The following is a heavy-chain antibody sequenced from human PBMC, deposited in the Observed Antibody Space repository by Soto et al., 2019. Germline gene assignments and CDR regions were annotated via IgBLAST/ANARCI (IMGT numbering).Heavy chain of an antibody. CDR1: GGSISSSSYY. Sequence: QLQLQESGPGLVKPSETLSLTCTVSGGSISSSSYYWGWIRQPPGKGLEWIGSIYYSGSTYYNPSLKIRVTISVDTSKNQFSLKLSSVTAADTAVYYCARRPDSSSWYEGEKAFDIWGQGTMVTVSS. CDR2: IYYSGST. J-gene: IGHJ3*02. D-gene: IGHD6-13*01. CDR3: ARRPDSSSWYEGEKAFDI. V-gene: IGHV4-39*01.